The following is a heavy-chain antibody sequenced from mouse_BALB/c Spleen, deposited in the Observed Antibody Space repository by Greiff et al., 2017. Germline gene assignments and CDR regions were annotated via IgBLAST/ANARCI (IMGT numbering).Heavy chain of an antibody. Sequence: EVKLMESGGGLVKPGGSLKLSCAASGFTFSSYTMSWVRQTPEKRLEWVATISSGGSYTYYPDSVKGRFTISRDNAKNTLYLQMSSLKSEDTAMYYCTREGTTATLFDYWGQGTTLTVSS. D-gene: IGHD1-2*01. V-gene: IGHV5-6-4*01. CDR2: ISSGGSYT. CDR3: TREGTTATLFDY. J-gene: IGHJ2*01. CDR1: GFTFSSYT.